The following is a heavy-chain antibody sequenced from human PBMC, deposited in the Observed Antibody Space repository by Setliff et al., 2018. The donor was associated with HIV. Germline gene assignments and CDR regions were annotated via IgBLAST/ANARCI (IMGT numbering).Heavy chain of an antibody. CDR1: GFTFSRYW. D-gene: IGHD6-6*01. Sequence: PGESLRLSCAASGFTFSRYWMHWVRQAPGQGLVWVSGINNDTTTTTHADSVKGRFSISRDNAKNTLYLQMNGLRGEDTAVYYCVMFSSSSGWGQGTQVTVSS. CDR2: INNDTTTT. V-gene: IGHV3-74*01. J-gene: IGHJ4*02. CDR3: VMFSSSSG.